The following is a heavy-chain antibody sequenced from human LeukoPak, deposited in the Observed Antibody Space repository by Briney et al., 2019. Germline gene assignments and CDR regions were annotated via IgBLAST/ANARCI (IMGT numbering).Heavy chain of an antibody. J-gene: IGHJ6*03. Sequence: PGGSLRLSCAASGFTFSDYYMSWIRQAPGKGLEWVSYISSSGSTIYYADSVKGRFTISRDNAKNSLYLQMNSLRAEDTAVYYCARVGACFGELSVCYYYYMDVWGKGTTVTISS. D-gene: IGHD3-10*01. V-gene: IGHV3-11*01. CDR3: ARVGACFGELSVCYYYYMDV. CDR2: ISSSGSTI. CDR1: GFTFSDYY.